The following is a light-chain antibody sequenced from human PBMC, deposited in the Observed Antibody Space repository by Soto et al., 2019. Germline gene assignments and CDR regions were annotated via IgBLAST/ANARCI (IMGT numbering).Light chain of an antibody. Sequence: QTVVTQDPSFSVSPGRTGTLTCGLSSGSVSTTYYTSWYQQTPGQTPRALIYNTNTRSSGVPDRFSGSILGNKAALTITGAQADYDSDYYCVLYMGSGIWVFGGGTKVTVL. CDR1: SGSVSTTYY. CDR3: VLYMGSGIWV. CDR2: NTN. J-gene: IGLJ3*02. V-gene: IGLV8-61*01.